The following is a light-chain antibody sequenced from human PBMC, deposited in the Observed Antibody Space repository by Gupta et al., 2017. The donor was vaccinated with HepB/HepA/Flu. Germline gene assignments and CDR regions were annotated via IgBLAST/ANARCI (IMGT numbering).Light chain of an antibody. CDR3: QQSCSNPPRT. V-gene: IGKV1-39*01. CDR2: AAS. CDR1: QSIRNY. J-gene: IGKJ1*01. Sequence: IQMTQPPSSLSALVGHRVTITCRTSQSIRNYVNWYQQKPGRAPKLLIYAASSLQSGVPSTFSGSGSGTEFTLTINSLQPEDFATYYCQQSCSNPPRTFGQGTKVEIK.